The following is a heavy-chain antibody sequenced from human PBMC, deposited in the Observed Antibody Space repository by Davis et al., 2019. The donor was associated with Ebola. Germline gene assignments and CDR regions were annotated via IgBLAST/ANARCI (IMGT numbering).Heavy chain of an antibody. CDR1: GGSISSSSHY. CDR2: IYYT. Sequence: SETLSLTCTVSGGSISSSSHYWGWIRQPPGKGLEWIGSIYYTYYNPSLKNRLTISGDTSKNQFSLHLNSVTPEDTAVYYCARHQNVWYYFDHWGQGTLVTVSS. V-gene: IGHV4-39*01. D-gene: IGHD2-8*02. CDR3: ARHQNVWYYFDH. J-gene: IGHJ4*02.